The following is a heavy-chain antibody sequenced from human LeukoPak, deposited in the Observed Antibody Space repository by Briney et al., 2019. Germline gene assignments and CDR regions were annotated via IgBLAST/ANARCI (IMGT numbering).Heavy chain of an antibody. J-gene: IGHJ4*02. D-gene: IGHD5-18*01. CDR3: ATGTSEGRDSSRFDY. CDR2: IIPIFGTA. Sequence: GASVKVSCKASGGTFSSYAISWVRQAPGQGLEWMGGIIPIFGTANYAQKFQGRVTITTDESTSTAYMELSSLRSEDTAVYYCATGTSEGRDSSRFDYWGQGTLVTVTS. CDR1: GGTFSSYA. V-gene: IGHV1-69*05.